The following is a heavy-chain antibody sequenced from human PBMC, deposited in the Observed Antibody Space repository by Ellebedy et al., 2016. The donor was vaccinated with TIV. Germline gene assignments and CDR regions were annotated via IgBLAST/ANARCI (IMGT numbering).Heavy chain of an antibody. Sequence: PGGSLRLSCAASGFPFSTYWMSWVRQAPGKGLEWVAKIKQDGSEKYYVDSVKGRFTISRDNAKNSLYLQMNSLRSEDTAVYYCATERHVEMATILTDAFDIWGQGTMVTVSS. D-gene: IGHD5-24*01. CDR2: IKQDGSEK. V-gene: IGHV3-7*03. J-gene: IGHJ3*02. CDR3: ATERHVEMATILTDAFDI. CDR1: GFPFSTYW.